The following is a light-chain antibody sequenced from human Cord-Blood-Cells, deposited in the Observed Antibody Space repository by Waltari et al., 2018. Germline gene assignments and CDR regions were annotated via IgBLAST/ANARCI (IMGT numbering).Light chain of an antibody. CDR1: SSDVGGYNY. Sequence: QSALTQPASVSGSPGQSIPISCTGTSSDVGGYNYVSWYQPHPGKAPKLMIYDVSNRPSGVSNRFSGSKSGNTASLTISGLQAEDEADYYCSSYTSSSVVFGGGTKLTVL. CDR2: DVS. J-gene: IGLJ2*01. V-gene: IGLV2-14*01. CDR3: SSYTSSSVV.